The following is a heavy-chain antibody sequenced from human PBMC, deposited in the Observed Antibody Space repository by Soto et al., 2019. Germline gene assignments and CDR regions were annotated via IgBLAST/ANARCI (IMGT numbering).Heavy chain of an antibody. CDR2: IKQDGSEK. CDR3: ARDPFPRAIDY. Sequence: GGSLRLSCAASGYNFGASWMAWARQAPGKGLEWVADIKQDGSEKNCVDSVKGRVTISRDDAKNSLYLQMNSLRAEDTAVYYRARDPFPRAIDYWGLGTLVTVSS. V-gene: IGHV3-7*01. CDR1: GYNFGASW. J-gene: IGHJ4*02.